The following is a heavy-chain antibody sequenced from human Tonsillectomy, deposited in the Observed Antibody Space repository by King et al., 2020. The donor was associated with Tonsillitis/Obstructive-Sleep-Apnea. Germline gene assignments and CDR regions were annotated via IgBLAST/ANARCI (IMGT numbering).Heavy chain of an antibody. V-gene: IGHV4-4*02. D-gene: IGHD3-3*01. J-gene: IGHJ4*02. CDR1: GDSISTKYL. CDR2: ISHAGLT. CDR3: ASALFGKRGFNC. Sequence: QLQESDPGLVKPSGTLSLTCAVSGDSISTKYLWTVVRQPPGQGLEWIWEISHAGLTDYNPSLKSRVTISLDTSRHEFSLQLSSVTAADTAMYYCASALFGKRGFNCWGQGTLVTVSS.